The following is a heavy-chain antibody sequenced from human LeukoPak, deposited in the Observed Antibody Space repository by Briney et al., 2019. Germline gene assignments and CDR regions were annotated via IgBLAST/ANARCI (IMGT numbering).Heavy chain of an antibody. CDR2: INHSGST. V-gene: IGHV4-34*01. D-gene: IGHD3-22*01. CDR3: ARDYYDSSGYYDGMDV. CDR1: GGSFSGYY. Sequence: SETLSLTCAVYGGSFSGYYWSWIRQPPGKGLEWLGEINHSGSTNYNPSLKSRVTISVDTSKNQFSLKLSSVTAADTAVYYCARDYYDSSGYYDGMDVWGQGTTVTVSS. J-gene: IGHJ6*02.